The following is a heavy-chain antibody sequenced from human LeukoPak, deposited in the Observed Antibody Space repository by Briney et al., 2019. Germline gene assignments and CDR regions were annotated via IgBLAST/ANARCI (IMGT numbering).Heavy chain of an antibody. Sequence: PSETLSLTCAVYGGSFSGYYWSWIRQPPGKVLEWIGEINHSGSTNYNPSLKSRVTISVDTSKNQFSLKLSSVTAADTAVYYCARSNIMITFGGVIVEDYFDYWGQGTLVTVSP. CDR1: GGSFSGYY. CDR3: ARSNIMITFGGVIVEDYFDY. V-gene: IGHV4-34*01. D-gene: IGHD3-16*02. J-gene: IGHJ4*02. CDR2: INHSGST.